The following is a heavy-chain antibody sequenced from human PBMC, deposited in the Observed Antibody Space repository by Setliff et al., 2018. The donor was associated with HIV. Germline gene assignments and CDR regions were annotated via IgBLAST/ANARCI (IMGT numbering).Heavy chain of an antibody. D-gene: IGHD2-15*01. V-gene: IGHV4-59*01. CDR1: GGSISSYY. J-gene: IGHJ3*02. CDR3: AGYCGGGSCASI. Sequence: ASETLSLTCTVSGGSISSYYWTWIRQPPGKGLEWIGYLHYNGNTNSNPSLKSRLTMSVDTSRNHFSLKLNSVTTADTAMYYCAGYCGGGSCASIWGQGTMVTVSS. CDR2: LHYNGNT.